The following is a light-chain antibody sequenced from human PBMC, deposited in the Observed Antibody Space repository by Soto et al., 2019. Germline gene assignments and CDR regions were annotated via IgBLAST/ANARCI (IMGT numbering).Light chain of an antibody. CDR2: EVS. Sequence: QSALTQSPSASGSPGQSVTISCTGTSSDVANYKYVSWYQQHPGKAPKLMIYEVSKRPSCVPDRFSGSKSGNTASLTVSGLQVEDEADYYCSSYAGSNLWVFGGGTKLTVL. CDR3: SSYAGSNLWV. J-gene: IGLJ3*02. CDR1: SSDVANYKY. V-gene: IGLV2-8*01.